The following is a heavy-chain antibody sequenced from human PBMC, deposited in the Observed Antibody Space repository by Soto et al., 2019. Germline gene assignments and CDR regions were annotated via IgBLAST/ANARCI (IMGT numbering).Heavy chain of an antibody. CDR2: ISWNSGSI. J-gene: IGHJ4*02. V-gene: IGHV3-9*01. CDR1: GFTFDDYA. D-gene: IGHD6-6*01. Sequence: EVRLVESGGGLVQPGRSLRLSCAASGFTFDDYAMHWVRQAPGKGLEWVSGISWNSGSIGYADSVKGRFTISRDNAKNSLYLQMNSLRAEDTALYYCAKDIAARRSYFDYWGQGTLVTVSS. CDR3: AKDIAARRSYFDY.